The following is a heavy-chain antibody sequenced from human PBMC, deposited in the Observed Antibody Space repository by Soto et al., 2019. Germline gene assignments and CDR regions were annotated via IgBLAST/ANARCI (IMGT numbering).Heavy chain of an antibody. CDR3: ARDRVVATIPDAFDI. CDR1: GFTFSSYS. D-gene: IGHD5-12*01. Sequence: GGSLRLSCAASGFTFSSYSMNWVRQAPGKGPEWVSSISSSSSYIYYADSVKGRFTISRDNAKNSLYLQMNSLRAEDTAVYYCARDRVVATIPDAFDIWGQGTMVTVSS. J-gene: IGHJ3*02. V-gene: IGHV3-21*01. CDR2: ISSSSSYI.